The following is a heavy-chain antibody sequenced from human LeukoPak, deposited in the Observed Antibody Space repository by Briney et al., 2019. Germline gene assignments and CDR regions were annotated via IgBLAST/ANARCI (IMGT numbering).Heavy chain of an antibody. CDR1: VFNVITKS. Sequence: GGSLRLSCAASVFNVITKSMSWVRQAPGKGLEGVSLIRSDGNTCYADSVKGRFTISRDTSKNTVSLQMNSLGAEDAAVYYCVSHSDPLTSYSFDYWGQGTLVTVSS. J-gene: IGHJ4*02. CDR3: VSHSDPLTSYSFDY. CDR2: IRSDGNT. D-gene: IGHD3-9*01. V-gene: IGHV3-53*01.